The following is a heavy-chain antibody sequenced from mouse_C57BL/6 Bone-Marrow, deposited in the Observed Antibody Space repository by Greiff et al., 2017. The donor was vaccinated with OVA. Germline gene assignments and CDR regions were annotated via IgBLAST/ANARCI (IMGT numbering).Heavy chain of an antibody. CDR2: IDPEDGET. J-gene: IGHJ2*01. CDR3: ATITTVVGDFDY. V-gene: IGHV14-2*01. D-gene: IGHD1-1*01. CDR1: GFNIKDYY. Sequence: VQLKESGAELVKPGASVKLSCTASGFNIKDYYMHWVKQRTEQGLEWIGRIDPEDGETKYAPKFQGKATITADTSSNTAYLQLSSLTSEDTAVYYGATITTVVGDFDYWGQGTTLTVSS.